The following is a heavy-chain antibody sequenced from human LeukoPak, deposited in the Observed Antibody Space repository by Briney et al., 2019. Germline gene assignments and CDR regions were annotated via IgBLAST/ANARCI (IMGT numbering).Heavy chain of an antibody. CDR1: GGSISSSSYY. CDR2: IYYSGST. Sequence: SETLSLTCTVSGGSISSSSYYWGWIRQPPGKGLEWIGGIYYSGSTYYNPSLKSRVTISVDTSKNQFSLKLSSVTAADTAVYYCARVYYDILTGPEPAFDYWGQGTLVTVSS. V-gene: IGHV4-39*07. D-gene: IGHD3-9*01. CDR3: ARVYYDILTGPEPAFDY. J-gene: IGHJ4*02.